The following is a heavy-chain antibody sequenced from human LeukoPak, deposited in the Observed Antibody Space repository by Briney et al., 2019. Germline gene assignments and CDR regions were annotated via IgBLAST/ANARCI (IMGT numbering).Heavy chain of an antibody. CDR1: GDSLTTGNNY. Sequence: SETLSLTCTVSGDSLTTGNNYWSWIRQPPGKGLEWLGNLYNSGSNFYNPSLSGRLSIPADTARNPFSLHLNSVTAAATAVYFCVLQCARLYDSIIPFDSSGQGDLVAVSS. D-gene: IGHD3-3*01. CDR2: LYNSGSN. V-gene: IGHV4-30-4*01. J-gene: IGHJ4*02. CDR3: VLQCARLYDSIIPFDS.